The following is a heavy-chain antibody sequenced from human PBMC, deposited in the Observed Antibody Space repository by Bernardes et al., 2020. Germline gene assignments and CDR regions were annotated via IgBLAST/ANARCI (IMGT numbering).Heavy chain of an antibody. CDR2: IYYSGST. CDR3: AGDNDYGAH. J-gene: IGHJ4*02. V-gene: IGHV4-30-4*01. Sequence: SETLSLTRTVSGCSISSDDYYWSCLPQPPGKGLEWIGYIYYSGSTYYNPSLKSRVTISVDTSKNQFSLKLSSGTAADTALYYCAGDNDYGAHWGQGTLVTVSS. D-gene: IGHD4-17*01. CDR1: GCSISSDDYY.